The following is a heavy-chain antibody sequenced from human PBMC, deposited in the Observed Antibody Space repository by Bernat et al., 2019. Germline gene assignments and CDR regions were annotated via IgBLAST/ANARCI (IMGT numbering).Heavy chain of an antibody. CDR2: ISSSSYI. CDR1: GFTFSSYW. D-gene: IGHD3-10*01. CDR3: ARFHYYGSGRIPDAFDI. Sequence: EVQLVESGGGLVQPGGSLRLSCAASGFTFSSYWMHWVRQVPGKGLEWVSSISSSSYIYYADSVKGRFTISRDNAKNSLYLQMNSLRAEDTAVYYCARFHYYGSGRIPDAFDIWGQGTMVTVSS. V-gene: IGHV3-69-1*01. J-gene: IGHJ3*02.